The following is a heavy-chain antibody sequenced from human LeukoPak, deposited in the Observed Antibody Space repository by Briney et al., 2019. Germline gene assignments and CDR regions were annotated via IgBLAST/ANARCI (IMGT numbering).Heavy chain of an antibody. J-gene: IGHJ4*02. V-gene: IGHV4-38-2*01. CDR3: ARGLESYSGNYYFDF. CDR2: IHHSGST. CDR1: GYSISSGFY. Sequence: SETLSLTCAVSGYSISSGFYWGWIRQPPGKGREWIGTIHHSGSTYYNLSLKSRLTISVDTSKNQFSLKLSSVTAADTAVYYCARGLESYSGNYYFDFWAQGTLVTVSS. D-gene: IGHD1-26*01.